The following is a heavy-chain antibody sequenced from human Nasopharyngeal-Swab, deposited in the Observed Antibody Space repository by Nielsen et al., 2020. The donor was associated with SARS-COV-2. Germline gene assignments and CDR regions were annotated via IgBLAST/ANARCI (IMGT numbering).Heavy chain of an antibody. V-gene: IGHV4-34*01. J-gene: IGHJ4*02. CDR3: VRGGGYYYDSSGYQLNFDY. CDR2: INHSGST. CDR1: GGSFSGYY. Sequence: SETLSLTCAVYGGSFSGYYWSWIRQPPGKGLGWIGEINHSGSTNYNPSLKSRVTISVDTSKNQFSLKLSSVTAADTAVYYCVRGGGYYYDSSGYQLNFDYWGQGTLVTVSS. D-gene: IGHD3-22*01.